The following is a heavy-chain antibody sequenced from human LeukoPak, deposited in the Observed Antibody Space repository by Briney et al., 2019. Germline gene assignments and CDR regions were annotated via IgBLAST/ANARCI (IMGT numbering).Heavy chain of an antibody. D-gene: IGHD5-24*01. V-gene: IGHV4-59*01. CDR1: GGSISIYY. CDR3: VRDRELTY. Sequence: ETLSLTCTVSGGSISIYYWSWIRQPPGKGLEWLGYIYNSGSTYYNPSLKSRVTISVDTSKNQFSLRLTSMTAADAAVYYCVRDRELTYWGQGTLVTVSS. J-gene: IGHJ4*02. CDR2: IYNSGST.